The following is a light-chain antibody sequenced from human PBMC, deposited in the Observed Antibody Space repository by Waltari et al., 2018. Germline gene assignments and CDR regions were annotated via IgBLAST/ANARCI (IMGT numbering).Light chain of an antibody. CDR3: QQYSNWYT. J-gene: IGKJ2*01. CDR2: DAS. Sequence: EILMTQSPATLSVSPGERATLSCRASQSVSSTLAWYQQKPGQAPRLLIYDASTRATGIPARFSGSGSGTEFTLIISSLQSEDFAVYYCQQYSNWYTFGQGTKLEIK. CDR1: QSVSST. V-gene: IGKV3-15*01.